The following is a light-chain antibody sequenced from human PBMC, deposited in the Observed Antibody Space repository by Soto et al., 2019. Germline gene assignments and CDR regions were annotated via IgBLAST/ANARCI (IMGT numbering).Light chain of an antibody. J-gene: IGKJ5*01. V-gene: IGKV3-11*01. CDR3: QQHNNWPPIT. CDR2: DAS. Sequence: EIVLTQSPATLSLSPGERATLSCRASQSVSSYLAWYQQKPGQAPRLLIYDASNRATGIPARFSGSGSGTDFTLTISSLEPEDCAVYYCQQHNNWPPITFGQGTRLEIK. CDR1: QSVSSY.